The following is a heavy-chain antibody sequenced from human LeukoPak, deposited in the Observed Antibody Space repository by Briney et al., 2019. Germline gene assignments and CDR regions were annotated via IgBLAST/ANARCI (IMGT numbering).Heavy chain of an antibody. J-gene: IGHJ4*02. Sequence: GGSLRLSCAASGFTFSSYGMHWVRQAPGKGLEWVAFIRYDGSNKYYADSVKGRFTISRDNAKKSLYVQMNSLRAEDTAVYYCARVGPYCSGGSCYRLDYWGQGTLVTVSS. CDR2: IRYDGSNK. CDR1: GFTFSSYG. D-gene: IGHD2-15*01. V-gene: IGHV3-30*02. CDR3: ARVGPYCSGGSCYRLDY.